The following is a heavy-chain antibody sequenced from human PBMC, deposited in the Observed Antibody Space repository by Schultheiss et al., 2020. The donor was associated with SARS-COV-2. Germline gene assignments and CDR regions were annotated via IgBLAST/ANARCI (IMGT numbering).Heavy chain of an antibody. CDR1: GFTFSSYA. J-gene: IGHJ6*02. V-gene: IGHV3-21*04. Sequence: GGSVRLSCAASGFTFSSYAMSWVRQAPGKGLEWVSSISSSSSYIYYADSVKGRFTISRDNAKNSLYLQMNSLRAEDTAVYYCARATGTKQTIYYYYGMDVWGQGTTVTVSS. CDR2: ISSSSSYI. CDR3: ARATGTKQTIYYYYGMDV. D-gene: IGHD1-1*01.